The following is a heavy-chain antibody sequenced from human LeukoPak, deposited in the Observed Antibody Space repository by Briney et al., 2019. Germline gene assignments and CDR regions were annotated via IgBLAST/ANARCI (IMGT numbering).Heavy chain of an antibody. CDR1: GFTFSSYW. J-gene: IGHJ4*02. Sequence: GGSLRLSCAASGFTFSSYWMSWVRQAPGKGLEWVANIKQDGSEKYYVDSVKDRFTISRDNAKNSLYLQMSSLRAEDTAVYFCATSRSLGYWGQGTLVTVSS. CDR2: IKQDGSEK. V-gene: IGHV3-7*01. CDR3: ATSRSLGY.